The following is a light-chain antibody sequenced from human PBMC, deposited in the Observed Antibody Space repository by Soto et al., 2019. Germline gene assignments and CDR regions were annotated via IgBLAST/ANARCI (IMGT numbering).Light chain of an antibody. Sequence: QSALTQPDSVSGSPGQSITISCTGTSSDVGGYDFVSWYQQRPGKAPKLIIYDVSNRPSGVSNRFSGSKSGNTASLTISGLQAEDEADYYCTSYTRSDIGVFGGGTKLTVL. V-gene: IGLV2-14*01. CDR3: TSYTRSDIGV. CDR2: DVS. J-gene: IGLJ3*02. CDR1: SSDVGGYDF.